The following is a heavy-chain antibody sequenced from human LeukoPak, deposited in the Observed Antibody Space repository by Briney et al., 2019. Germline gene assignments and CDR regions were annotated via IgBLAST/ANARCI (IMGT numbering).Heavy chain of an antibody. D-gene: IGHD3-22*01. Sequence: PPGGSLRLSCAASGFTFDDYAMHWVRQAPGKGLEWVSGISWDSGSIGYADSVKGRFTISRDNAKNSLYLQMNGLRAEDTALYYCAKGFFGQVITTFDYWGQGTLVTVSS. CDR2: ISWDSGSI. V-gene: IGHV3-9*01. CDR1: GFTFDDYA. CDR3: AKGFFGQVITTFDY. J-gene: IGHJ4*02.